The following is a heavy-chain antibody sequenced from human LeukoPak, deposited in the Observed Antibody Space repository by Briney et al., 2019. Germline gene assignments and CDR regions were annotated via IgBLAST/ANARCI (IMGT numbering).Heavy chain of an antibody. CDR1: GGSFSGYY. V-gene: IGHV4-34*01. Sequence: SETLSLTCAVYGGSFSGYYWSWIRQPPGKGLEWIGEINHSGSTNYNPSLKSRVTISVDTSKNQFSLKLSSVTAADTAVYYCARLGAFDIWGQGTMVTVSS. CDR2: INHSGST. J-gene: IGHJ3*02. CDR3: ARLGAFDI.